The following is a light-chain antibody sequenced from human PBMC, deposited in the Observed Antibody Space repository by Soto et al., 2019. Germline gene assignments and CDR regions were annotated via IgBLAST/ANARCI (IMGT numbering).Light chain of an antibody. CDR1: SSNIGSNT. V-gene: IGLV1-44*01. CDR2: SNN. CDR3: AAWDGSLNGVV. Sequence: QSVLTQPPSASETPGQRVTISCSGSSSNIGSNTVNWYQQFPGTAPKFLIYSNNQRPSGVPDRFSGSKSGTSASLAISGLQSEDEADYYCAAWDGSLNGVVFGGGTKLTVL. J-gene: IGLJ2*01.